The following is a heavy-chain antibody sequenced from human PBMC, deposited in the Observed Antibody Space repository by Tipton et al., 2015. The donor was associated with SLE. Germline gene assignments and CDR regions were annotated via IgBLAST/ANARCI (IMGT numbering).Heavy chain of an antibody. CDR2: INHSGST. CDR3: ARTGYSSSWLYFQH. V-gene: IGHV4-34*01. CDR1: GGSFSGYY. D-gene: IGHD6-13*01. J-gene: IGHJ1*01. Sequence: LRLSCAVYGGSFSGYYWSWIRQPPGKGLEWIGEINHSGSTNYNPSPKSRVTISVDTSKNQFSLKLSSVTAADTAVYYCARTGYSSSWLYFQHWGQGTLVTVSS.